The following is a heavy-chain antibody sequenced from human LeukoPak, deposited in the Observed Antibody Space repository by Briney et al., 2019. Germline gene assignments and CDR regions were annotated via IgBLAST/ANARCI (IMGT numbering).Heavy chain of an antibody. V-gene: IGHV4-61*02. CDR3: ARGVVVTATDIYYGMDV. J-gene: IGHJ6*02. CDR1: GGSISSGSYY. CDR2: IYTSGST. D-gene: IGHD2-21*02. Sequence: SQTLSLTCTVSGGSISSGSYYWSWIRQPAGKGLEWIGRIYTSGSTNYNPSLKSRVTISVDTSKNQFSLKLSSVTAADTAVYYCARGVVVTATDIYYGMDVWGQGTTVTVSS.